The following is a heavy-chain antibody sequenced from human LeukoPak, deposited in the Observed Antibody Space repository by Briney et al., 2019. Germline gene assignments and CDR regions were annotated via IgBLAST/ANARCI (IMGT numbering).Heavy chain of an antibody. CDR1: GGSISSYY. CDR3: ARDKAPGGKRWFDP. CDR2: LSDVGTN. J-gene: IGHJ5*02. D-gene: IGHD4-23*01. Sequence: SETLSLTCTVSGGSISSYYWSWIRQHPEKGLEWIGYLSDVGTNDYNPSLKGRVTISRDTSKNQFSLRLSSVTAADAAVYYCARDKAPGGKRWFDPWGQGIPVIVSS. V-gene: IGHV4-59*01.